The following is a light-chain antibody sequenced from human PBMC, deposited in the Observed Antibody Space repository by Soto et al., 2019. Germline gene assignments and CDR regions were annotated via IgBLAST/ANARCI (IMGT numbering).Light chain of an antibody. Sequence: QTVVTQSPSASGTPGQRVTISCSGSSCNIGSNTVIWYQQLPGTAPRLLFYSNNQRPSGVPGRFSGSKSGTSASLAISGLQSEDEADYYCAAWDDSLKVVVFGGGTQLTVL. CDR1: SCNIGSNT. V-gene: IGLV1-44*01. CDR3: AAWDDSLKVVV. J-gene: IGLJ2*01. CDR2: SNN.